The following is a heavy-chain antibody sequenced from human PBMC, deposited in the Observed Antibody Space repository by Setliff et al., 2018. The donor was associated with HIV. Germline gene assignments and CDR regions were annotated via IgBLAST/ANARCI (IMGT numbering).Heavy chain of an antibody. CDR3: ARSPPTTFWSGYPDYCYMDV. V-gene: IGHV4-59*01. D-gene: IGHD3-3*01. CDR1: GGSISSYY. CDR2: IYYSGST. J-gene: IGHJ6*03. Sequence: SETLSLTCTVSGGSISSYYWSWIRQPPGKGLEWIGYIYYSGSTNYNPSLKSRVTISVETSKNQFSLKLNSVTSADTAVYYCARSPPTTFWSGYPDYCYMDVWGKGTTVTVS.